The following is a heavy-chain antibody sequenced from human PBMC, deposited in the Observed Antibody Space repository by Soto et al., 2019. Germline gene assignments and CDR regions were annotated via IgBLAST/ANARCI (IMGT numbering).Heavy chain of an antibody. V-gene: IGHV3-9*01. CDR1: GFTFDDYA. CDR3: VKDESINWYSGHFRH. D-gene: IGHD6-13*01. Sequence: EVQLVESGGGLVQPGRSLRLSCAASGFTFDDYAMHWVRQVPGKGLEWVSGINWNSGSLGYADSVKGRFAISRDNAKNSLHLQMSSLRAEDTAFYYCVKDESINWYSGHFRHWGQGTLVTVSS. J-gene: IGHJ1*01. CDR2: INWNSGSL.